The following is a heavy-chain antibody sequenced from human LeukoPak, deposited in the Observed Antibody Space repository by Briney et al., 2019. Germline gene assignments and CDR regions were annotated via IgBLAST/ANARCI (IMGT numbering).Heavy chain of an antibody. J-gene: IGHJ6*03. Sequence: GGSLRLSCAASGFSFTSYGMHWVRQAPGKGLEWVAFIRFDGSNKFYADSVKGRFTISRVNSKNTLSLQMNSLRAEDAAVYYCAKEGAYFGSGSYIGHYMDVWGKGTTVTVSS. CDR3: AKEGAYFGSGSYIGHYMDV. CDR1: GFSFTSYG. CDR2: IRFDGSNK. D-gene: IGHD3-10*01. V-gene: IGHV3-30*02.